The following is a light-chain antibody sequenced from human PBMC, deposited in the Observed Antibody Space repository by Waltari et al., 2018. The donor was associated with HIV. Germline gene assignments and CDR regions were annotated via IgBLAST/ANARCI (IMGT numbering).Light chain of an antibody. Sequence: QSALTQPASVSGSPGQSITISCTGTSSDVGGYNYVSWYQQHPGKAPNLMIYEVSKRPSGVSNRFSGSKSGNTASLTISGLQAEDEADYYCSSYTSSSTDVFGTGTKVTVL. CDR1: SSDVGGYNY. J-gene: IGLJ1*01. CDR2: EVS. V-gene: IGLV2-14*01. CDR3: SSYTSSSTDV.